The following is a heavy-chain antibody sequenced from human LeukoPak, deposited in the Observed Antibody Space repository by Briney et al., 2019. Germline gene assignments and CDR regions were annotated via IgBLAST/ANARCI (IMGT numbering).Heavy chain of an antibody. Sequence: GGSLRLSCAASGFTFSSYGMHWVRQAPGKGLEWVAVISYDGSNKYYADSVKGRFTISRDNSKNTLYLQMNSLRAEDTAVYYCAKEAYNWNDPMAFDYWGQGTLVTVSS. V-gene: IGHV3-30*18. D-gene: IGHD1-20*01. CDR3: AKEAYNWNDPMAFDY. CDR1: GFTFSSYG. CDR2: ISYDGSNK. J-gene: IGHJ4*02.